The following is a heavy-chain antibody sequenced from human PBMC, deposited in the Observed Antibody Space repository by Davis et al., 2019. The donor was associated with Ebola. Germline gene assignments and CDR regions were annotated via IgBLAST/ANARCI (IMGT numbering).Heavy chain of an antibody. V-gene: IGHV3-23*01. J-gene: IGHJ4*02. D-gene: IGHD5/OR15-5a*01. Sequence: PGGSLRLSCAASGFAFSSYVMSWVRRAPGKGLEWISSITTNSYNTYYADSVKGRFTVSRDNSGNTLYLQMHSLRVEVTALYYCATFVYGSGRTLDIWGQGTQVTVST. CDR1: GFAFSSYV. CDR2: ITTNSYNT. CDR3: ATFVYGSGRTLDI.